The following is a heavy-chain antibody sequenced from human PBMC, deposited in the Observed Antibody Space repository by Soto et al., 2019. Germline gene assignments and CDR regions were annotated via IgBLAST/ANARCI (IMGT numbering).Heavy chain of an antibody. CDR2: ISSSSSYT. J-gene: IGHJ4*02. Sequence: GSLRLSCAASGFTFSSYSMNWVRQAPGKGLEWVSYISSSSSYTNYADSVKGRFTISRDNAKNSLYLQMNSLRAEDTAVYYCARDANSGYDYWGQGTLVTVSS. V-gene: IGHV3-21*05. D-gene: IGHD5-12*01. CDR3: ARDANSGYDY. CDR1: GFTFSSYS.